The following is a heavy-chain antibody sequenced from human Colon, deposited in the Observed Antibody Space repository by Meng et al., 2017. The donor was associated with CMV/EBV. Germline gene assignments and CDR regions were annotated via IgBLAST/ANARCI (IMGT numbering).Heavy chain of an antibody. J-gene: IGHJ5*02. Sequence: LRLSCAISGDSVSTNSAAWHWIRQSPSRGLEWLGRAYYRSKWYFDYTVSVKSRMTINPDTSKNQFSLKLSSVSAADTAVYYCARITTVPYWFDPWGQGILVTVSS. CDR2: AYYRSKWYF. CDR3: ARITTVPYWFDP. V-gene: IGHV6-1*01. CDR1: GDSVSTNSAA. D-gene: IGHD1-1*01.